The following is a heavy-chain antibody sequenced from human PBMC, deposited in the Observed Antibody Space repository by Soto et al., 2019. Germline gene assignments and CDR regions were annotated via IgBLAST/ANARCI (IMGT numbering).Heavy chain of an antibody. V-gene: IGHV1-8*01. CDR2: MNPNSGNT. D-gene: IGHD3-3*01. CDR3: ARGQGLLLEWSRNWFDP. J-gene: IGHJ5*02. CDR1: GYTFTSYD. Sequence: ASVKVSCKASGYTFTSYDINWLRQATGQGLEWMGWMNPNSGNTGYAQKFQGRVTMTRNTSISAAYMELSSLRSEDTAVYYCARGQGLLLEWSRNWFDPWGQGTLVTVSS.